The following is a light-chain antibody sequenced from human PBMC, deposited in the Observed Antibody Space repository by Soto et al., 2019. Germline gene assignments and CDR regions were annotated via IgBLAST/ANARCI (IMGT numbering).Light chain of an antibody. J-gene: IGKJ2*01. V-gene: IGKV1-39*01. CDR1: QSINTF. CDR2: STS. Sequence: DIQMTQSPSSLSASVGDRVTITCRASQSINTFLNWYHQKPGKAPGLLIYSTSNLQTGVPSRFGSTGSGTDFTLTIRSLQPEDLGSYYCQQSYSTPYTFGQGTKLEI. CDR3: QQSYSTPYT.